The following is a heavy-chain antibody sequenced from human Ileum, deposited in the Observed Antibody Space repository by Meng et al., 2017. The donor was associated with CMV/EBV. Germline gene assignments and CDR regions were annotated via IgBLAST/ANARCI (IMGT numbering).Heavy chain of an antibody. J-gene: IGHJ6*02. Sequence: GESLMISCAALGFRTSSYNMNWVRQAPGKGLEWVSSISSGSSNVYYVDSVKGRFTITGDNAKNSLYLQMNSLRAEDTAVYYCARESDSCYGMDVWGQGTTVTVSS. CDR1: GFRTSSYN. CDR3: ARESDSCYGMDV. D-gene: IGHD3/OR15-3a*01. V-gene: IGHV3-21*01. CDR2: ISSGSSNV.